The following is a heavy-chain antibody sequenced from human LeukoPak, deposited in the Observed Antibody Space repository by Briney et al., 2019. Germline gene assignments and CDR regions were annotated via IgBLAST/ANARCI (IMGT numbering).Heavy chain of an antibody. CDR2: ISGSGGST. J-gene: IGHJ4*02. CDR3: ASSPYSSGWYLLGY. V-gene: IGHV3-23*01. D-gene: IGHD6-19*01. CDR1: GFTFSSYA. Sequence: PGGSLRLSCAASGFTFSSYAMSWVRQAPGKGLEWVSAISGSGGSTYYADSVKGRFTISRDNSKNTLYLQMNSLRAEDTAVYYCASSPYSSGWYLLGYWGQGTLVTVSS.